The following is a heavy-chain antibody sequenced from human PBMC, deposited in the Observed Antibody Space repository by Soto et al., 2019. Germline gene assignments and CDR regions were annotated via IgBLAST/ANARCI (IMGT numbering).Heavy chain of an antibody. D-gene: IGHD6-19*01. CDR3: ARDPSAGYSSGLNWLDP. J-gene: IGHJ5*02. V-gene: IGHV1-69*13. CDR2: IIPIFGTA. Sequence: SVKVSCKASGGTFSSYAISWVRQAPGQGLEWMGGIIPIFGTANYAQKFQGRVTITADESTSTAYMELSSLRSEDTAVYYCARDPSAGYSSGLNWLDPWGQGTLVTVYS. CDR1: GGTFSSYA.